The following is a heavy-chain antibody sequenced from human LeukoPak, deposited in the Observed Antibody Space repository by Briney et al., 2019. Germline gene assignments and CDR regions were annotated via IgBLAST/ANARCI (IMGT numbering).Heavy chain of an antibody. J-gene: IGHJ6*03. CDR3: ARDQPSGSYFLSPYYYYYMDV. Sequence: GGSLRLSCAASGFSFSSYWMSWVRQAPGKGLEWVANIKQDGSEKYYVDSVEGRFTISRDNAKNSLYLQMNSLRAEDTAVYYCARDQPSGSYFLSPYYYYYMDVWGKGTTVTVSS. CDR2: IKQDGSEK. D-gene: IGHD1-26*01. V-gene: IGHV3-7*01. CDR1: GFSFSSYW.